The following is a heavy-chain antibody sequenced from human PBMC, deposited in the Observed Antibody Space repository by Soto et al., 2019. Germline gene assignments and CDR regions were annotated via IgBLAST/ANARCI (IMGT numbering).Heavy chain of an antibody. CDR2: FYYTGIT. CDR3: ARHVVESLSFGERVHHFAF. D-gene: IGHD3-10*01. CDR1: GGSISNYY. Sequence: SETLSLTCTVSGGSISNYYWSWFRQPPGKGLEWIGYFYYTGITNYNPSLKSRISMSVDTSKNQFSLKLSSVTAADTAVYYCARHVVESLSFGERVHHFAFSGHGTLVIGSS. J-gene: IGHJ4*01. V-gene: IGHV4-59*08.